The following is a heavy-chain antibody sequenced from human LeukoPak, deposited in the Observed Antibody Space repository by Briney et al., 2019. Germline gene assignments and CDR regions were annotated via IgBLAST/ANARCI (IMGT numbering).Heavy chain of an antibody. D-gene: IGHD3-9*01. CDR3: ARGHDILTGDNYFDY. CDR2: IGTAGDT. CDR1: GFTFSSYD. Sequence: GGSLRLSCAASGFTFSSYDMHWVRQATGKGLEWVSAIGTAGDTYYPGSVKGRFTISRESAKNSLYLQMNSLRAGDTAVYYCARGHDILTGDNYFDYWGQGTLVTVSS. J-gene: IGHJ4*02. V-gene: IGHV3-13*01.